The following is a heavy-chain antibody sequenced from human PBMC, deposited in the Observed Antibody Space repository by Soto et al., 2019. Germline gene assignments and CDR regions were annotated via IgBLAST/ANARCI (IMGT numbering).Heavy chain of an antibody. J-gene: IGHJ3*02. Sequence: EVQLVESGGDLVQPGGSLRLSCAASGFTFTGHWMHWVRQVPGKGLVWVARINTEGDSTNYADSVKGRFTISRDSATNTVYLQMNGLGGDDTSGYFCAREAGYCSTTSCYRRAFDTWGQGTMVTVSS. CDR2: INTEGDST. CDR1: GFTFTGHW. CDR3: AREAGYCSTTSCYRRAFDT. V-gene: IGHV3-74*01. D-gene: IGHD2-2*01.